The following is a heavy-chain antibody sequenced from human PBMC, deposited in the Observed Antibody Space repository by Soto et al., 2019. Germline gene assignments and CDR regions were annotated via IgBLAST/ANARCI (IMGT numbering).Heavy chain of an antibody. CDR3: AKISDSSWLYAFDI. V-gene: IGHV3-23*01. Sequence: EVQLLESGGGLVQPGGSLRLSCAASGFTFSSYAMSWVRQAPGKGLEWVSAISGSGGSTYYADSVKGRFTISRDNSKNKRDLQTNNLRAEDTAVYYCAKISDSSWLYAFDIWGQGTMVTVSS. J-gene: IGHJ3*02. CDR1: GFTFSSYA. D-gene: IGHD6-13*01. CDR2: ISGSGGST.